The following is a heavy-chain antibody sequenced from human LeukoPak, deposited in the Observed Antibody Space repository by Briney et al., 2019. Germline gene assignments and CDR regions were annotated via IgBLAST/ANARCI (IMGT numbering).Heavy chain of an antibody. CDR2: IYYSGSP. J-gene: IGHJ4*02. D-gene: IGHD4-17*01. CDR3: ARLSTVTTSFDY. Sequence: PSETLSLTCTVSGGSISSSSYYWGWIRQPPGKGLEWIGSIYYSGSPYYNPSLKSRVTISVDTSKKQFSLKLSSVTAADTAVYYCARLSTVTTSFDYWGQGTLVTVSS. V-gene: IGHV4-39*07. CDR1: GGSISSSSYY.